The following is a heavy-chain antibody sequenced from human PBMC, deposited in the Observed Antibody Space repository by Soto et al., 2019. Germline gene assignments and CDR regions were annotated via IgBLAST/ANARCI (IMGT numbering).Heavy chain of an antibody. V-gene: IGHV1-18*01. D-gene: IGHD5-12*01. CDR2: INSYNVNT. CDR1: GYTFTTYG. Sequence: QVQLVQSGAEVKETGASVKVSCKASGYTFTTYGVIWVRQAPGQGLEWMGWINSYNVNTRDAKTFQGRITMTTDTSTSTAYMELRSLASDDTAVYFCARDLAWVCGSGSCSSKETDNGMDVWGQGTTVTVSS. J-gene: IGHJ6*02. CDR3: ARDLAWVCGSGSCSSKETDNGMDV.